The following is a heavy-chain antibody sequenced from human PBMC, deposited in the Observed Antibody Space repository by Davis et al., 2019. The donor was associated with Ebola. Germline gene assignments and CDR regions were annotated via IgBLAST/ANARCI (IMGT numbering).Heavy chain of an antibody. V-gene: IGHV4-59*08. CDR1: GGSINSYY. CDR2: IYYSGST. J-gene: IGHJ6*02. Sequence: MPSETLSLTCTVSGGSINSYYWSWIRQPPGKGLEWIGDIYYSGSTDFNPSLKSRVTTSVDTSKTHFSLKLTSVTAADTAVYFCARHGDRGDTVKGMDVWGPGTTVTVSS. D-gene: IGHD3-10*01. CDR3: ARHGDRGDTVKGMDV.